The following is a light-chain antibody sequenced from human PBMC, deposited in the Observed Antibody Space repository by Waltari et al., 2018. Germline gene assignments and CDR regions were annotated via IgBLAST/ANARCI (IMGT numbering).Light chain of an antibody. CDR2: DNV. CDR1: SSTVGNHY. V-gene: IGLV1-51*01. Sequence: QSMLTQPPSVSAAPGQMVTISCSGSSSTVGNHYVSSYQQLPGTAPKLLIYDNVERPSGIPDRFSGSKSGTSATLGITGLQTGDEADYYCGTWDSTLSVEVFGAGTKLTVL. J-gene: IGLJ2*01. CDR3: GTWDSTLSVEV.